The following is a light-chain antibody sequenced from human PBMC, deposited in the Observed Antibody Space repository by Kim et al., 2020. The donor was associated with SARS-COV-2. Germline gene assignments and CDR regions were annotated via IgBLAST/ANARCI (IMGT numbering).Light chain of an antibody. CDR2: GAS. V-gene: IGKV3-15*01. CDR3: QQYNNWPRT. Sequence: EIVMTQSPATLSVPPGERATLSCRASQSVSSNLAWYQQKPGQAPRLLIYGASTRATGIPARFSGSGSGTEFTLTISSLQSEDFAVYYCQQYNNWPRTFGQGTKLEI. CDR1: QSVSSN. J-gene: IGKJ2*01.